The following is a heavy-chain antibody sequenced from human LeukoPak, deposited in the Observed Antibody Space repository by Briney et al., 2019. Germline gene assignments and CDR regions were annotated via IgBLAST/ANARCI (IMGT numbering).Heavy chain of an antibody. CDR1: GYTFTSYY. J-gene: IGHJ4*02. CDR3: ARDRWLGALWYYFDY. Sequence: AASVKVSCKASGYTFTSYYMHWVRQAPGQGLEWMGIINPSGGSTSYAQKFQGRVTMTRDMSTSTVYMELSSLRSEDTAVYYCARDRWLGALWYYFDYWGQGTLVTVSS. V-gene: IGHV1-46*01. D-gene: IGHD1-26*01. CDR2: INPSGGST.